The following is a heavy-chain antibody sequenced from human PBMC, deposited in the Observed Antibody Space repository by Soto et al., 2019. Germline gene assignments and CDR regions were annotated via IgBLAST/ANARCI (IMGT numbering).Heavy chain of an antibody. CDR3: AKAIAAVGWFDP. CDR2: ISGSGGST. V-gene: IGHV3-23*01. D-gene: IGHD6-13*01. J-gene: IGHJ5*02. Sequence: LRLSCAASGFTFSSYAMSWVRQAPGKGLEWVSAISGSGGSTYYADSVKGRFTISRDNSKNTLYLQMNSLRAEDTAVYYCAKAIAAVGWFDPWGQGTLVTVSS. CDR1: GFTFSSYA.